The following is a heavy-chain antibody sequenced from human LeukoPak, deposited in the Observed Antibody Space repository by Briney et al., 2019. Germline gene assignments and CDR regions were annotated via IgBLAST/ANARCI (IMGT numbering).Heavy chain of an antibody. J-gene: IGHJ4*02. CDR2: INTGNGNT. CDR1: GYTFTTYA. V-gene: IGHV1-3*04. CDR3: ARDGDGDIHYFDY. Sequence: ASVKVSCKASGYTFTTYAMHWVRQAPGQRLEWMGWINTGNGNTKYSQKFQGRVTITRDTSASTAYTELSSLRSEDTAVYYCARDGDGDIHYFDYWGQGTLVTVSS. D-gene: IGHD4-17*01.